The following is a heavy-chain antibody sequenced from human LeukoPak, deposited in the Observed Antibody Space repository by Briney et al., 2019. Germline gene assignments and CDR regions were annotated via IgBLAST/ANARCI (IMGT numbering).Heavy chain of an antibody. Sequence: GSLRLSCSASGFTFSHFWMTWVRQTPGKGLEWVAKINQDATDRYYVGSVKGRFTISRDNAQNSLYLQMNSLRAEDTAVYYCAKAPGAFDIWGQGTMVTVSS. CDR1: GFTFSHFW. CDR3: AKAPGAFDI. V-gene: IGHV3-7*01. J-gene: IGHJ3*02. CDR2: INQDATDR.